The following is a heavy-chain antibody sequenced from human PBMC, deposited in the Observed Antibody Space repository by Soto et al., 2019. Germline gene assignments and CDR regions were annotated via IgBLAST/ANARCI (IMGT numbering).Heavy chain of an antibody. Sequence: GGSLRLSCAASGFTFSTYAMSWVRQAPGKGLEWVSAISGSGGSTYYADSVKGRFTISRDNSKNTLYLQMNSLRAEDTAVYYCAKGFNYYGSGSYSWYFDYWGQGTLVTVSS. V-gene: IGHV3-23*01. J-gene: IGHJ4*02. CDR1: GFTFSTYA. D-gene: IGHD3-10*01. CDR3: AKGFNYYGSGSYSWYFDY. CDR2: ISGSGGST.